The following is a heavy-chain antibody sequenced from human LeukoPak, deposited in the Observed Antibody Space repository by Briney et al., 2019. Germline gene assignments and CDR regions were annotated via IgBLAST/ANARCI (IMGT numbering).Heavy chain of an antibody. J-gene: IGHJ2*01. CDR1: GFTFSSFP. D-gene: IGHD3-16*01. CDR3: ARSLIPGRWYFDL. V-gene: IGHV3-30*04. CDR2: ISTDGSYK. Sequence: GGSLRLSCVASGFTFSSFPFHWVRQAPGKGLEWVAAISTDGSYKYHGDSVKGRFTISRDNPMNTLYLQMNGLRPDDTAVYYCARSLIPGRWYFDLWGRGTLVTVSS.